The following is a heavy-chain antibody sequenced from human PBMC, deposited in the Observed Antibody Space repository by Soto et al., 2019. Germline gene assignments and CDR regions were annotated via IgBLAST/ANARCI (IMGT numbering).Heavy chain of an antibody. Sequence: QITLKESGPTLVRPAQTLTLTCAFSGFSLTTYDMGVAWIRQPPGKALEWLALIYWDDDKRYSPSLKDRLAISKDTSRNQVVLTITNTDPGDTATYFCAHAGDYDLLTFDHWGPGTLVTVSS. J-gene: IGHJ4*02. CDR2: IYWDDDK. V-gene: IGHV2-5*02. CDR1: GFSLTTYDMG. D-gene: IGHD4-17*01. CDR3: AHAGDYDLLTFDH.